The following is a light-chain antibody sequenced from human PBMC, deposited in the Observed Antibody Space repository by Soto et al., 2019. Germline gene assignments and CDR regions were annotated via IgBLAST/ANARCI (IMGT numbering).Light chain of an antibody. CDR1: ETVNNNY. V-gene: IGKV3-20*01. CDR3: QQYYSAPLT. Sequence: VLTQSPGTLSLSPGDRATLSCRASETVNNNYLAWYQQTPGQAPMLLISAASGKSTGTPDRFSGSASGTDFTLTISSLEPEDVAAYYCQQYYSAPLTFGGGTKVEIK. CDR2: AAS. J-gene: IGKJ4*01.